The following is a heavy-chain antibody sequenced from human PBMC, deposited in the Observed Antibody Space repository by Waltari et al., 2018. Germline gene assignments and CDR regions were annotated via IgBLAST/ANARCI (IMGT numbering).Heavy chain of an antibody. J-gene: IGHJ4*02. D-gene: IGHD6-19*01. V-gene: IGHV3-11*06. CDR3: ARGASDSDY. Sequence: QVQLVESGGDLVRPGGSLRLSCAASGFTFSDYYMTWVRQAPGKGLGWVSYISSSRSHTDYANSVKGRFTISRDNAKNSLYLQMNSLRAEDTAVYYCARGASDSDYWGQGTLVTVSS. CDR1: GFTFSDYY. CDR2: ISSSRSHT.